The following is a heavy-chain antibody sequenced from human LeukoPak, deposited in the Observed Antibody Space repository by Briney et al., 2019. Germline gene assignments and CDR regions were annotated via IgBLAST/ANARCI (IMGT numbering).Heavy chain of an antibody. V-gene: IGHV1-2*02. Sequence: GASVKVSCKASGYTFNGYPMHWVRQAPGQGLEWKGWINPNSGATNYAQKLQGRVTMTRDTSMSTAYMELSRLRSDDTAVYYCARDRGSGSYDPVDYWGQGTLVTVSS. J-gene: IGHJ4*02. CDR2: INPNSGAT. D-gene: IGHD3-10*01. CDR3: ARDRGSGSYDPVDY. CDR1: GYTFNGYP.